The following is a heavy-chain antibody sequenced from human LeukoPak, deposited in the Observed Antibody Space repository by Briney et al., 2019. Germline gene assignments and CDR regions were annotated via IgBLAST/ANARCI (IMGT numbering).Heavy chain of an antibody. Sequence: ASVKVSCKASGYTFTGYYTHWVRQAPGQGLEWMGWINPNSGGTNYAQKFQGRVTMTRDTSISTAYMELSRLRSDDTAVYYCAREGPEESSSWSWARGMDVWGQGTTVTVSS. V-gene: IGHV1-2*02. J-gene: IGHJ6*02. CDR2: INPNSGGT. CDR1: GYTFTGYY. D-gene: IGHD6-13*01. CDR3: AREGPEESSSWSWARGMDV.